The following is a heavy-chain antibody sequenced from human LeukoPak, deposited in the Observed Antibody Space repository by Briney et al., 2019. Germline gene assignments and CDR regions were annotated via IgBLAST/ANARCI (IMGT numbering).Heavy chain of an antibody. CDR3: AKDFDYGDYSPSFDY. J-gene: IGHJ4*02. V-gene: IGHV3-11*04. CDR2: ISSSGSTI. CDR1: GFTFSDYY. D-gene: IGHD4-17*01. Sequence: GGSLRLSCAASGFTFSDYYMSWIRQAPGKGLEWVSYISSSGSTIYYADSVKGRFTISRDNAKNSLYLQMNSLRAEDTAVYYCAKDFDYGDYSPSFDYWGQGTLVTVSS.